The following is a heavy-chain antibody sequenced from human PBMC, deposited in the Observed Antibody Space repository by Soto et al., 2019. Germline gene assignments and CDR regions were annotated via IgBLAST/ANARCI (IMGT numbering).Heavy chain of an antibody. D-gene: IGHD3-3*01. Sequence: GGSLRLSCAASGFTFSTYAMTWVRQAPGKWLEWVSLISNSGDGTYYADSVKGRFTISRDNSQRTLNLQMNSLRAEDTAVYYCAKNGDFWSWGMDVWGQGXTVTVYS. V-gene: IGHV3-23*01. CDR3: AKNGDFWSWGMDV. CDR1: GFTFSTYA. CDR2: ISNSGDGT. J-gene: IGHJ6*02.